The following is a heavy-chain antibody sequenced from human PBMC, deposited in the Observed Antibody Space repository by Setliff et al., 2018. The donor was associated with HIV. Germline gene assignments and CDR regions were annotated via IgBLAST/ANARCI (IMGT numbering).Heavy chain of an antibody. D-gene: IGHD3-22*01. J-gene: IGHJ4*02. CDR3: ARSSYAMIAPYYFDY. Sequence: LSLTCAVYGESFSNYHWNWFRQPPGGGLEWIGEINHSGNTDYNSSLKSRVTISVDTSKNLFSLKLSSVTAADTAVYYCARSSYAMIAPYYFDYWGQGTLVTVSS. CDR1: GESFSNYH. CDR2: INHSGNT. V-gene: IGHV4-34*01.